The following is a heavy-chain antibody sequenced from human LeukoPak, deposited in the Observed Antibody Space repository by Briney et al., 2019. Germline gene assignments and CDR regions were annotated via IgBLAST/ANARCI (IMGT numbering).Heavy chain of an antibody. CDR1: GFTFSSYA. CDR2: ISYDGSNK. D-gene: IGHD6-19*01. Sequence: GGSLRLSCAASGFTFSSYAMHWVRQAPGKGLEWVAVISYDGSNKYYADSVKGRFTISRDNSKNTLYLQMNSLTTEDTAVYHCAKDLYGSDWYNYFDPWGQGALVTVSS. CDR3: AKDLYGSDWYNYFDP. J-gene: IGHJ5*02. V-gene: IGHV3-30-3*01.